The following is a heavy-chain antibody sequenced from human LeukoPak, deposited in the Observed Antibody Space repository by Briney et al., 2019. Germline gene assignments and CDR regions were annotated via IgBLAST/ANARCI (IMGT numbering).Heavy chain of an antibody. CDR1: GFTFSDYY. Sequence: PGGSLRLSCAASGFTFSDYYMSWIRQAPGKGLEWVSYISSSGSTIYYADSVKGRFTISRDNAKNSLYLQMNSLRAEDTAVYYCARYYYGSGSYYNVANRLWYFDYWGQGTLVTVSS. D-gene: IGHD3-10*01. CDR2: ISSSGSTI. J-gene: IGHJ4*02. V-gene: IGHV3-11*04. CDR3: ARYYYGSGSYYNVANRLWYFDY.